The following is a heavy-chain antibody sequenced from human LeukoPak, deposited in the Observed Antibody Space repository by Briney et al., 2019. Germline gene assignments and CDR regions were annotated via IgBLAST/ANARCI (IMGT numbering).Heavy chain of an antibody. D-gene: IGHD2-2*01. CDR1: GFTFSSYS. CDR3: PRDLVVVVPAATSFDY. CDR2: ISSSSSYI. V-gene: IGHV3-21*01. J-gene: IGHJ4*02. Sequence: GGSLRLSCAASGFTFSSYSMNWVRQAPGKGLEWVSSISSSSSYIYYADSVKGRFTISRDNAKNSLYLQMNSLRAEDTAVYYCPRDLVVVVPAATSFDYWGQGTLVTVSS.